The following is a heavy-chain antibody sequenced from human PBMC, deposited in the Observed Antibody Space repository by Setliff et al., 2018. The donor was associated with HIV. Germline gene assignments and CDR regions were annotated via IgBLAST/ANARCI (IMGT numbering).Heavy chain of an antibody. CDR2: FDPEDGDT. Sequence: ASVKVSCKVSGYTLSELTMHWVRQAPGKGLEWMGRFDPEDGDTLYAQRLQGRVIMTEDSSTDTAYMELSSLTSDDTAVYYCARDDHYYDMGSILSDWFFDLWDRGTLVTVSS. J-gene: IGHJ2*01. D-gene: IGHD3-22*01. V-gene: IGHV1-24*01. CDR1: GYTLSELT. CDR3: ARDDHYYDMGSILSDWFFDL.